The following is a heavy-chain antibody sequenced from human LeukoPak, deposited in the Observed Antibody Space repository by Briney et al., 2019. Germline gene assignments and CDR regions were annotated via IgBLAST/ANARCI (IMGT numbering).Heavy chain of an antibody. D-gene: IGHD2-2*01. CDR1: GYTFTGYY. Sequence: ASVKVSCKASGYTFTGYYMHWVRQATGQGLEWMGWMNPNSGNTGYAQKFQGRVTMTRNTSISTAYMELSSLRSEDTAVYYCARALVPAAVDYWGQGTLVTVSS. CDR3: ARALVPAAVDY. J-gene: IGHJ4*02. CDR2: MNPNSGNT. V-gene: IGHV1-8*02.